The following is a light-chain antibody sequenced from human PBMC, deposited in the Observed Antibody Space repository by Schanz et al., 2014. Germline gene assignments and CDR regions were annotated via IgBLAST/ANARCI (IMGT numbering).Light chain of an antibody. CDR3: QQYGSSFWT. CDR1: QSVSSSY. V-gene: IGKV3D-20*01. J-gene: IGKJ1*01. CDR2: DAS. Sequence: EIVLTQSPATLSVSPGERATLSCGASQSVSSSYLAWYQQKPGLAPRLLIYDASSRATGIPDRFSGSGSGTDFTLTISRLEPEDFAMYYCQQYGSSFWTFGQGTKVEI.